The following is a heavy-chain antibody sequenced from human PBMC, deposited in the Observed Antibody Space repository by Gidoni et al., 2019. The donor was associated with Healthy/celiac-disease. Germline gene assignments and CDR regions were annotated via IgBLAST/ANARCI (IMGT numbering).Heavy chain of an antibody. D-gene: IGHD1-26*01. CDR3: AKGPASGSYYFDY. Sequence: EVQLVESGGVVVQPGGSLRLSWAASGFTFDDDTMHWVRQAPGKGLEWVSLISWEGGSTYYADSVKGRFTISRDNSKNFLYLQMNSLRTEDTALYYCAKGPASGSYYFDYWGQGTLVTVAS. V-gene: IGHV3-43*01. J-gene: IGHJ4*02. CDR1: GFTFDDDT. CDR2: ISWEGGST.